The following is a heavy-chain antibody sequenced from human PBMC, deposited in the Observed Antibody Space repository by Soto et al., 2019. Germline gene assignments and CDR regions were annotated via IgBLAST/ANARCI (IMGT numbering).Heavy chain of an antibody. CDR1: GYTFTGYY. D-gene: IGHD2-15*01. V-gene: IGHV1-2*02. CDR2: INPNSGGT. CDR3: AREVRLAAGVVAATSSGYGTDV. Sequence: ASVKVSCKASGYTFTGYYMHWVRQAPGQGLEWMGWINPNSGGTNYAQKFQGRVTMTRDTSISTAYMELSRLRSDDTAVYYCAREVRLAAGVVAATSSGYGTDVWGQGTTVTVSS. J-gene: IGHJ6*02.